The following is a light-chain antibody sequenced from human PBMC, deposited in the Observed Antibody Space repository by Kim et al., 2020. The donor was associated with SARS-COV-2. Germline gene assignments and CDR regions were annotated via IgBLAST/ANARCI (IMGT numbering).Light chain of an antibody. CDR1: QTISSY. CDR2: DES. Sequence: EVVLTQSPAPLSLSPGERATLSCRASQTISSYVAWYQHKPGQAPRLLIYDESIRATGIPARFSGSGSGTDFTLTVSSLEPEDFAVYYCQQRSYWPLTFGQGTRLEIK. CDR3: QQRSYWPLT. J-gene: IGKJ5*01. V-gene: IGKV3-11*01.